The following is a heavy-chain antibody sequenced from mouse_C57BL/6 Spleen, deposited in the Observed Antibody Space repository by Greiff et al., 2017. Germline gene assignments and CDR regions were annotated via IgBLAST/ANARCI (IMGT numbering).Heavy chain of an antibody. CDR1: GYTFTSYG. Sequence: QVQLQQSGAELARPGASVKLSCKASGYTFTSYGISWVKQRTGQGLEWIREIYPRSGNTYYNEKFKGKATLTADKSSSTASMELRSLTSEDSAVDFCASSGGPDGDYCAMGYWGQGTSVTVSS. J-gene: IGHJ4*01. D-gene: IGHD3-2*02. CDR3: ASSGGPDGDYCAMGY. V-gene: IGHV1-81*01. CDR2: IYPRSGNT.